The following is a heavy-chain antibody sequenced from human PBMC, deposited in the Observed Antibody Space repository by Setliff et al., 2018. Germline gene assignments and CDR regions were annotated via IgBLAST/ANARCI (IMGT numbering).Heavy chain of an antibody. CDR2: IYYSGST. V-gene: IGHV4-39*01. Sequence: SETLSLTCTVSGGSISSSSYYWGWIRQPPGKGLEWIGSIYYSGSTYYNPSLKSRVSISVDTSKNQFSLKLSSVTAADTAVYYCASLPYYDSSGYSLSYYWGQGTLVTVSS. CDR1: GGSISSSSYY. CDR3: ASLPYYDSSGYSLSYY. J-gene: IGHJ4*02. D-gene: IGHD3-22*01.